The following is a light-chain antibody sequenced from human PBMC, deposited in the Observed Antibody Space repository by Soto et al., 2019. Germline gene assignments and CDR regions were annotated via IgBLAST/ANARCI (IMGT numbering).Light chain of an antibody. J-gene: IGKJ5*01. CDR1: QSMRSN. Sequence: EIVMTQSPATVSLSPGERATLSCRASQSMRSNVAWYQQKPGQAPRLLIYGASSRATGIPDRFSGSGSGTDFTLTISRLEPEDFAVYYCQQYGSSSITFGQGTRLEIK. CDR3: QQYGSSSIT. CDR2: GAS. V-gene: IGKV3-20*01.